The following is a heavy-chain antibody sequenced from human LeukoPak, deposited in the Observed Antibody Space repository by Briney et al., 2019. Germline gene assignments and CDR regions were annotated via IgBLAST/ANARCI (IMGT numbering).Heavy chain of an antibody. V-gene: IGHV3-11*03. CDR3: ARPGGYSYGSYCFDY. Sequence: PGGSLRLSCAAAGFTFSDYYMSWIRQAPGKGLEWVSYISSSSSYTNYADSVKGRFTISRDNAKNSLYLQLNSLRAEDTAVYYCARPGGYSYGSYCFDYWGQGALVTVSS. CDR2: ISSSSSYT. D-gene: IGHD5-18*01. J-gene: IGHJ4*02. CDR1: GFTFSDYY.